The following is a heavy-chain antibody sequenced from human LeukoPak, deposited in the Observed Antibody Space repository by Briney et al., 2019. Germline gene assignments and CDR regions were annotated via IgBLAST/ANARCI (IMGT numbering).Heavy chain of an antibody. Sequence: SETLSLTCTVSGGSFSSSTYYWGWIRHPPGKGLEWIGSMYYSGSTYSNQSLKSRVTMSVDTSKNQFSLKLTSVTAAYTAVYYCARQYYDTSGYYPWYFEYWGEGTLVTVSS. CDR1: GGSFSSSTYY. D-gene: IGHD3-22*01. J-gene: IGHJ4*02. CDR2: MYYSGST. V-gene: IGHV4-39*01. CDR3: ARQYYDTSGYYPWYFEY.